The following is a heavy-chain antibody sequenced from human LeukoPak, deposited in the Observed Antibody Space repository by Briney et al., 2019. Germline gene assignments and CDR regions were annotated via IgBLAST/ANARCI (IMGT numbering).Heavy chain of an antibody. D-gene: IGHD5-12*01. CDR3: AREGLDGSDY. Sequence: AASVKVSCKASGCTFTGYYIHWVRQAPGQGLEWMGRINPNNGVTNYAKNFQGRVTMTRDTSISTANMELRRLRYDDTAVYFCAREGLDGSDYWGQGTLVTVSS. V-gene: IGHV1-2*06. CDR1: GCTFTGYY. J-gene: IGHJ4*02. CDR2: INPNNGVT.